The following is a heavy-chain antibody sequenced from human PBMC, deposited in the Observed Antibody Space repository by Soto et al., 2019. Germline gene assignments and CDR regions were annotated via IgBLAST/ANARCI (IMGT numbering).Heavy chain of an antibody. D-gene: IGHD3-10*01. Sequence: GGSLRLSCAASGFTFSMSDINWVRQAPGKGLEWVSSISAGGTYIYYAKSVEGRFTISRDNAQNSLYLHMNSLRAEDTAMYYCARDPFYGAIDYWGLGTLVTVSS. CDR3: ARDPFYGAIDY. J-gene: IGHJ4*02. CDR2: ISAGGTYI. CDR1: GFTFSMSD. V-gene: IGHV3-21*06.